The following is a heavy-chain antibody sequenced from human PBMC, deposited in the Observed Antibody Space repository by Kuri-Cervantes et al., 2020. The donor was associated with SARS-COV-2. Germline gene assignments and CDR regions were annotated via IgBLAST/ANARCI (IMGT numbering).Heavy chain of an antibody. V-gene: IGHV1-2*02. D-gene: IGHD7-27*01. Sequence: ASVKVSCKLSGYTLNEVCMNWVRQAPGKGLEWMGWINPNSGGTNYAQKFQGRVTMTRDTSISTAYMELSRLRSDDTAVYYCASARSLNWGSFDYWGQGTLVTVSS. CDR2: INPNSGGT. J-gene: IGHJ4*02. CDR3: ASARSLNWGSFDY. CDR1: GYTLNEVC.